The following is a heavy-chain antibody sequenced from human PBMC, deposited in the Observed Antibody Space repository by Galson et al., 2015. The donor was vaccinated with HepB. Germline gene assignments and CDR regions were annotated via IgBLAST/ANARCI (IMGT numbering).Heavy chain of an antibody. CDR3: ARGPGTGSYQTPDY. CDR2: ISSSSSYI. J-gene: IGHJ4*02. CDR1: GFTFSSYS. Sequence: SLRLSCAASGFTFSSYSMNWVRQAPGKGLEWVSSISSSSSYIYYADSMKGRFTISRDNAKSSLYLQMNSLRAEDTAVYYCARGPGTGSYQTPDYWGQGTLVTVSS. D-gene: IGHD3-10*01. V-gene: IGHV3-21*01.